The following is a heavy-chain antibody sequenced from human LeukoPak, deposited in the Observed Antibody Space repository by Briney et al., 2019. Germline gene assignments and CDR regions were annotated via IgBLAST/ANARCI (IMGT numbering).Heavy chain of an antibody. CDR1: GGSISSGGYY. V-gene: IGHV4-31*03. Sequence: KSSETLSLTCTVSGGSISSGGYYWSWIRQHPGKGLEWIGYIYYSGSTYYNPSLKSRVTISVDTSKNQFSLKLSSVTAADTAVYYCARKRREGKLWFNRGNFDYWGQGTLVTVSS. D-gene: IGHD3-10*01. J-gene: IGHJ4*02. CDR2: IYYSGST. CDR3: ARKRREGKLWFNRGNFDY.